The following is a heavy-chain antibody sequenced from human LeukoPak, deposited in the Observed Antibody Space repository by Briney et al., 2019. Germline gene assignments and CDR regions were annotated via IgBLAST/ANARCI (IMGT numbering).Heavy chain of an antibody. CDR2: INWNGAWT. J-gene: IGHJ5*02. V-gene: IGHV3-20*04. D-gene: IGHD3-22*01. CDR1: GFKFDDYG. CDR3: AGYYYDSSRGFDL. Sequence: GGSLRLSCAASGFKFDDYGMSWVRQAPGKGLEWVCDINWNGAWTGYADSVKGRFTISRDNVKNSLYLQMNSLGAEDTALYYCAGYYYDSSRGFDLWGQGTLVTVSA.